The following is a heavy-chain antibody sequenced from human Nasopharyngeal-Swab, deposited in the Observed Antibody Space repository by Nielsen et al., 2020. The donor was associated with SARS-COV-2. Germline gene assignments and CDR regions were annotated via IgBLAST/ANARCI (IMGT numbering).Heavy chain of an antibody. V-gene: IGHV3-43*01. J-gene: IGHJ4*02. D-gene: IGHD6-13*01. Sequence: GESLKISCAASGFTFDDYTMHWVRQAPGKGLEWVSLISWDGGSTYYADSVKGRFTISRDNSKNSLYLQMNSLRTEDTALYYCAKGRSYSEGGYFDYWGQGTLVTVSS. CDR2: ISWDGGST. CDR1: GFTFDDYT. CDR3: AKGRSYSEGGYFDY.